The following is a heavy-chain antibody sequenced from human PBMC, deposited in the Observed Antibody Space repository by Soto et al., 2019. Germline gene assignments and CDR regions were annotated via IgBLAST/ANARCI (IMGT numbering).Heavy chain of an antibody. CDR3: ARGWGALFDY. Sequence: QVQLQQWGAGLLEPSETLSLTCAVYGGSFSGYYWSWIRQPPGKGLEWIGEINHSGSTNYNPSLKSRVTISVDTSKNQFSLKLSSVTAADTAVYYCARGWGALFDYWGQGALVTVSS. D-gene: IGHD7-27*01. CDR2: INHSGST. J-gene: IGHJ4*02. V-gene: IGHV4-34*01. CDR1: GGSFSGYY.